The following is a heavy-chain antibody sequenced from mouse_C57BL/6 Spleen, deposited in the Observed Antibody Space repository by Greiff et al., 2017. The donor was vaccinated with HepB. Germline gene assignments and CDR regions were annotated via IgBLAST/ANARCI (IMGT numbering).Heavy chain of an antibody. CDR3: ARHFYGSSYDWDFDV. V-gene: IGHV5-6*01. J-gene: IGHJ1*03. CDR2: ISSGGSYT. Sequence: EVQGVESGGDLVKPGGSLKLSCAASGFTFSSYGMSWVRQTPDKRLAWVATISSGGSYTYYPDSVKGRFTISRDNAKNTLYLQMMSLKSEDTARYYCARHFYGSSYDWDFDVWGTGTTVTVSS. CDR1: GFTFSSYG. D-gene: IGHD1-1*01.